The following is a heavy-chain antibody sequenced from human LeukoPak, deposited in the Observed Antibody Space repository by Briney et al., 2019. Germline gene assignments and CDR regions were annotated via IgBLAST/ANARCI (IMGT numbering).Heavy chain of an antibody. J-gene: IGHJ4*02. CDR1: GYTFTDNY. Sequence: AASVKVSCKASGYTFTDNYIHWLRQAPEQGLEWMGWINANSGGAKYAQKFQGRVTMTRDTSINTAYMQLERLTSDDTAIYYCARNVYCGGDCNTIDYWGRGTLVTVSS. D-gene: IGHD2-21*01. V-gene: IGHV1-2*02. CDR2: INANSGGA. CDR3: ARNVYCGGDCNTIDY.